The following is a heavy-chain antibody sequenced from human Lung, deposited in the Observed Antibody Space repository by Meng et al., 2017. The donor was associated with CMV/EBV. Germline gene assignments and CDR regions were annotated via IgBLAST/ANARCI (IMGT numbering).Heavy chain of an antibody. J-gene: IGHJ4*02. CDR1: GFTFSDYP. D-gene: IGHD1-26*01. Sequence: GGSXRLYCAASGFTFSDYPMSWVRQAPGKGLEWVSSLSSGGSSTYYTDSVKGRFTISRDNSKNTVHLQMNSLRVEDTAVYYCAKGRAVGATTPFDNWAQGTXVTVSS. CDR3: AKGRAVGATTPFDN. CDR2: LSSGGSST. V-gene: IGHV3-23*01.